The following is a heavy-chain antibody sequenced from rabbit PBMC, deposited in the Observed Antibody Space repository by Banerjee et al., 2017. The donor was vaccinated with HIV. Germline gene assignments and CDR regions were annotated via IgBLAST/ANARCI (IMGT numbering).Heavy chain of an antibody. CDR3: ARAYAGGYDL. V-gene: IGHV1S45*01. J-gene: IGHJ6*01. Sequence: QEQLEESGGDLVKPEGSLTLTCTASGFSFSSTYWICWVRQAPGKGLEWIGCIYTADGGTYYASWVKGRFTISKTSSTTVTLQMTSLTAADTATYFCARAYAGGYDLWGQGTLVTVS. CDR2: IYTADGGT. CDR1: GFSFSSTYW. D-gene: IGHD4-2*01.